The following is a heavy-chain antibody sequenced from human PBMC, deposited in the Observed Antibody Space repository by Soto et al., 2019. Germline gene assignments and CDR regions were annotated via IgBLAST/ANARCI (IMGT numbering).Heavy chain of an antibody. V-gene: IGHV4-39*01. Sequence: SETLSLTCTVSGASISSGTFYWGWIRQPPGKGLGSIANIYYNGGTYYNPSLKSRVTISLDTSKNQFSLKLSSVTAADTAVYYCARHSDTAMVTVHYWGQGTLVTVSS. J-gene: IGHJ4*02. CDR3: ARHSDTAMVTVHY. CDR1: GASISSGTFY. CDR2: IYYNGGT. D-gene: IGHD5-18*01.